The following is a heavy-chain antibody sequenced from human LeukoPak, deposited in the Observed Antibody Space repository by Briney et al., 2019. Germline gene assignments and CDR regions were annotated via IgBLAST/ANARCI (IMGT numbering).Heavy chain of an antibody. CDR1: GGSISKYY. CDR2: IYYNGDT. D-gene: IGHD3-9*01. J-gene: IGHJ4*02. V-gene: IGHV4-59*13. Sequence: PSETLSLTCTFSGGSISKYYWTWIRRPPGKGLEWIGYIYYNGDTNYNLSLKSRVTISVDTSKNQFSLKMRSVTAADTAVYYCARSAGILTGRYIDYWGQGTLVTVSS. CDR3: ARSAGILTGRYIDY.